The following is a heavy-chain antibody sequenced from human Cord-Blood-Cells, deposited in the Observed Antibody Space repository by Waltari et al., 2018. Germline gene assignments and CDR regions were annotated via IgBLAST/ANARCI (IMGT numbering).Heavy chain of an antibody. CDR1: SIGYY. CDR3: ARSGLYGSGSYYNWFYP. V-gene: IGHV4-34*01. J-gene: IGHJ5*02. CDR2: INHSGST. D-gene: IGHD3-10*01. Sequence: QVQLQQWGAGLLNPSETLSSIGYYWSWTRQPPGEGLEWIGEINHSGSTNYNPSLKSGVTISVDTSKNHCSLQLSSVTAADTAVYYCARSGLYGSGSYYNWFYPWDQGTLVTVSS.